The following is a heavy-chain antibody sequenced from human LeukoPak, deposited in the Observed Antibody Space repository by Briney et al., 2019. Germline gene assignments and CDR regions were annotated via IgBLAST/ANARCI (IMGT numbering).Heavy chain of an antibody. D-gene: IGHD2-8*02. CDR3: ARGYCTGGNCYSFGY. J-gene: IGHJ4*02. CDR2: IYISGTS. V-gene: IGHV4-61*02. CDR1: GGSISSGSYY. Sequence: SETLSLTCTVSGGSISSGSYYWSWIRQPAGKGLEWIGRIYISGTSTYNPSLKSRVTISADTSRNQFSLKLSSVTAADTAFYYCARGYCTGGNCYSFGYWGQGTLVTVSS.